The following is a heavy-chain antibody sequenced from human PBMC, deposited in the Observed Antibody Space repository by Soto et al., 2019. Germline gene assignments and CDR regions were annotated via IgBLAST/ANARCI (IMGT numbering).Heavy chain of an antibody. CDR2: IYSGGST. D-gene: IGHD6-19*01. V-gene: IGHV3-66*01. Sequence: EVQLVESGGGLVQPGGSLRLSCAASGFTVSSNYMSWVRQAPGKGLEWVSVIYSGGSTYYADSVKGRFTISRDNSKNTRYRQMNSLRAEDTAGYYCAGWGIAVAGTPNDSWGQGTLVTVSS. J-gene: IGHJ4*02. CDR1: GFTVSSNY. CDR3: AGWGIAVAGTPNDS.